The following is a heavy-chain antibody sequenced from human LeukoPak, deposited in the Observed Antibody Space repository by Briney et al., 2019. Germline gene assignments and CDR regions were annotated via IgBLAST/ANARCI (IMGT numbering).Heavy chain of an antibody. CDR2: MNHSGST. Sequence: MTSETLSLTCAVYGGSFSGYYWSWIRQPPGKGLAWIGEMNHSGSTNYNPSLKSRVTISVDTSKNQFSLKLNSVTAADTAVYYCARVSWFPGTSYYYMDVWGKGTPVTVSS. CDR3: ARVSWFPGTSYYYMDV. J-gene: IGHJ6*03. V-gene: IGHV4-34*01. CDR1: GGSFSGYY. D-gene: IGHD1-1*01.